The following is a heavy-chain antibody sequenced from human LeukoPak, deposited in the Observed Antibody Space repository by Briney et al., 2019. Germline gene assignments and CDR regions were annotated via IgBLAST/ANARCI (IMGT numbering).Heavy chain of an antibody. Sequence: GGSLRLSCAASGFTVSSNYMSWVRHAPGKGLEWVSVIYSGGSTYYADSVKGRFTISRDNSKNTLYLQMNSLRAEDTAVYYCAREVLRYFDWLAPYYYYYGMDVWGQGTTVTVSS. V-gene: IGHV3-53*01. CDR3: AREVLRYFDWLAPYYYYYGMDV. CDR1: GFTVSSNY. D-gene: IGHD3-9*01. J-gene: IGHJ6*02. CDR2: IYSGGST.